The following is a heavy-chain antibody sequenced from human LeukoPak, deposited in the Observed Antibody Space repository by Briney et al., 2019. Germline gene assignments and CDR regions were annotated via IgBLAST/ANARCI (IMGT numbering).Heavy chain of an antibody. CDR3: ASPHHRDTQYDFWSGYPTSDY. D-gene: IGHD3-3*01. CDR1: GYTFTGYY. V-gene: IGHV1-2*02. Sequence: ASVKVSCKASGYTFTGYYMHWVRQAPGQGLEWMGWINPNSGGTNYAQKFQGRVTMTRDTSISTAYMELSRLRSDDTAVYYCASPHHRDTQYDFWSGYPTSDYWGQGTLVTVSS. CDR2: INPNSGGT. J-gene: IGHJ4*02.